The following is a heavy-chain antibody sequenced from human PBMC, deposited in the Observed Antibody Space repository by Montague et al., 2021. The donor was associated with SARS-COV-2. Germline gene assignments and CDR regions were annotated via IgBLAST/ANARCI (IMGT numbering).Heavy chain of an antibody. CDR3: ARVSLAAAATRSDY. CDR2: IYYSGXT. J-gene: IGHJ4*02. CDR1: GGSVSSGGYY. D-gene: IGHD6-13*01. Sequence: SETLSLTCTVSGGSVSSGGYYWSWIRQPPGKGLESIGYIYYSGXTXYXXXXKXRVTISLDTSKNQFSLKLTSVTAADTAVYYCARVSLAAAATRSDYWGQGTLVTVSS. V-gene: IGHV4-61*08.